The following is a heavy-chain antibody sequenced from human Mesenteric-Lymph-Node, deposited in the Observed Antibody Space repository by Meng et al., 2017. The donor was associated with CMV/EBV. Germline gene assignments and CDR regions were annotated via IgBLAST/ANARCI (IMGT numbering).Heavy chain of an antibody. CDR1: GFIFSSYA. CDR3: ARNSVAKSLYYYAMDV. V-gene: IGHV3-21*01. CDR2: ISYTGNYI. Sequence: GGSLRLSCAASGFIFSSYAMNWVRQAPGKGLEWVSSISYTGNYIYYADSVKGRLTISRDNAKNSLFLEMNSLRPEDSAMYYCARNSVAKSLYYYAMDVWGQGTTVTVSS. D-gene: IGHD4-23*01. J-gene: IGHJ6*02.